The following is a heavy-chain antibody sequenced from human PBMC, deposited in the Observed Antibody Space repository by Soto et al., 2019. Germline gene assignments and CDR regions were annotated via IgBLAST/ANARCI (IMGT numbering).Heavy chain of an antibody. J-gene: IGHJ4*02. CDR1: GFKFNTYT. V-gene: IGHV3-30-3*01. Sequence: QVQLVESGGGVVQPGRSLRLSCAASGFKFNTYTFNWVRQAPGKGLEWVAMISPDGSKTNYAYALKGRFTISRDNSNNKVFLQMNSLTTEDTAIYFCARGLLEVMVPFDHWGQGTLVTVS. CDR3: ARGLLEVMVPFDH. CDR2: ISPDGSKT. D-gene: IGHD2-8*02.